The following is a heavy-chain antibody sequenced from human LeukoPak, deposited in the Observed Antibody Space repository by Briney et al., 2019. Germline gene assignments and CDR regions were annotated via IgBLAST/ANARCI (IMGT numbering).Heavy chain of an antibody. CDR2: ISGSGGST. Sequence: PGGSLRLSCAASGFTFSSYAMSGVRQAPGKGLEWVSAISGSGGSTYYADSVKGRFTISRDNSKNTLYLQMNSLRAEDTAVYYCAKGVKVPAARTYYYGSGSYYNKRPFDYWGRGTLVTVSS. CDR1: GFTFSSYA. D-gene: IGHD3-10*01. V-gene: IGHV3-23*01. CDR3: AKGVKVPAARTYYYGSGSYYNKRPFDY. J-gene: IGHJ4*02.